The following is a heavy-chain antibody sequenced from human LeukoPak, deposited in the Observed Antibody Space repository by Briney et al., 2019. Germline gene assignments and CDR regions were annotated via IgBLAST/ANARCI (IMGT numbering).Heavy chain of an antibody. D-gene: IGHD3-10*01. CDR1: GGSISSSSYY. Sequence: PSETLSLTCTVSGGSISSSSYYWGWIRQPPGKGLEWIGEINHSGSTNYNPSLKSRVTISVDTSKNQFSLKLSSVTAADTAVYYCSTYYYGPEDYWGQGTLVTVSS. CDR2: INHSGST. V-gene: IGHV4-39*07. CDR3: STYYYGPEDY. J-gene: IGHJ4*02.